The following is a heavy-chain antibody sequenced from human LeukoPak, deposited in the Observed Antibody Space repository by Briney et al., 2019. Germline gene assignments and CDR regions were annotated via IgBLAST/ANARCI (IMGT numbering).Heavy chain of an antibody. J-gene: IGHJ4*02. D-gene: IGHD6-19*01. CDR3: ARYRGAVAGNYFDH. CDR1: GGSISSSSYY. Sequence: SETLSLTCTVSGGSISSSSYYWGWIRQPPGKGLEWIGSIFYSGSTYYNPSLQSRVTISVDTSKNQFSLELTSVTATDTAVYYCARYRGAVAGNYFDHWGQGTLVTVSS. CDR2: IFYSGST. V-gene: IGHV4-39*01.